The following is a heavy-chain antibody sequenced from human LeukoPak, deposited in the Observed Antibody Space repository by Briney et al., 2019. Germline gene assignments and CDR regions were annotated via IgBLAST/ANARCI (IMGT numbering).Heavy chain of an antibody. CDR2: ISGSGGST. CDR1: GLPFSSYA. D-gene: IGHD6-13*01. J-gene: IGHJ4*02. CDR3: AKSVRGSRTHGY. Sequence: GGSLSLLCGASGLPFSSYAMIWARQAPGKAVEGVSAISGSGGSTYYADSVKGRFTISRDNSKNTLYLQMNSLRAEDTAVYYCAKSVRGSRTHGYWGQGTLVTVSS. V-gene: IGHV3-23*01.